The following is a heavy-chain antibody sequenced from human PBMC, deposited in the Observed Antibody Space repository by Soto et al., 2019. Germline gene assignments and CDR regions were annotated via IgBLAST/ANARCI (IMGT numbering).Heavy chain of an antibody. CDR2: IYYSGST. V-gene: IGHV4-59*01. D-gene: IGHD5-12*01. CDR1: GGSISSYY. J-gene: IGHJ6*02. Sequence: SETLSLTCTVSGGSISSYYWSWIRQPPGKGLEWIGYIYYSGSTNYNPSLKSRVTISVDTSKNQFSLKLSSVTAADTAAYYCARDTMGGYDGRSDYYYYGMDVWGQGTTVTVSS. CDR3: ARDTMGGYDGRSDYYYYGMDV.